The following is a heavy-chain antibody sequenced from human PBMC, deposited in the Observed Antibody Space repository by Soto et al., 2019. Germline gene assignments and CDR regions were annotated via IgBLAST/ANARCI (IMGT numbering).Heavy chain of an antibody. D-gene: IGHD4-17*01. CDR2: ISGSGAGT. J-gene: IGHJ4*02. V-gene: IGHV3-23*01. CDR1: GFSFTNYA. CDR3: AKVRDYGGNFLARTFDY. Sequence: GSLRLSCAASGFSFTNYALTWVRQAPGKGLEWVSGISGSGAGTYYADSVKGRFTISRDNSKNTQYLQMSSLRAEDTAVYYCAKVRDYGGNFLARTFDYWGQGALVTVSS.